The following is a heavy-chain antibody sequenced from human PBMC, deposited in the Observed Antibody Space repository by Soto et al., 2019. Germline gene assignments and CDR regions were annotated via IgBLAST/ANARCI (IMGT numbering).Heavy chain of an antibody. CDR3: GRDPELWDENVASRPSTYYYGMDV. J-gene: IGHJ6*02. V-gene: IGHV3-11*01. D-gene: IGHD3-16*01. CDR1: GFTFSDHY. Sequence: QLVESGGGLVEPGGSLRLSCAASGFTFSDHYMSWIRQAPGKGLGWVSYISRSGSIVYYADSVKGRFTISRDNSKNSLYLQMDGLRAEDTAIYYCGRDPELWDENVASRPSTYYYGMDVWGQGTTVAVAS. CDR2: ISRSGSIV.